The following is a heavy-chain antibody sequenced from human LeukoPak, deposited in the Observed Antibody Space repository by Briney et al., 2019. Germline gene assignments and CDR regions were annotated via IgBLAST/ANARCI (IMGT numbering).Heavy chain of an antibody. CDR1: GGSISSYY. V-gene: IGHV4-4*07. CDR3: ARVLIDSSGWYHFDS. CDR2: IQYNGNT. J-gene: IGHJ4*02. D-gene: IGHD6-19*01. Sequence: SETLSLTCTVSGGSISSYYWSWIRQPAGKGLEWIGLIQYNGNTNYNPSLKSRITISVDTSNNDFSLNVRSVTAADTAVYYCARVLIDSSGWYHFDSWGQGTLVTVSS.